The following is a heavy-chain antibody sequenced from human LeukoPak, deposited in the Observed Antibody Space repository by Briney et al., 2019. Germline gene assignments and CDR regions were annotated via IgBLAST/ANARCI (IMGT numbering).Heavy chain of an antibody. V-gene: IGHV3-53*01. Sequence: GGSLRLSCAASGFTVINNYMTWVRQAPGKGLEWVSVMYSRGDTYYADSVKGRFTFSRDISKNTLYLQMNGLRTEDTAMYYCARDAPQVPAAGVLASWGQGTLVTVSS. CDR3: ARDAPQVPAAGVLAS. D-gene: IGHD6-13*01. J-gene: IGHJ5*02. CDR2: MYSRGDT. CDR1: GFTVINNY.